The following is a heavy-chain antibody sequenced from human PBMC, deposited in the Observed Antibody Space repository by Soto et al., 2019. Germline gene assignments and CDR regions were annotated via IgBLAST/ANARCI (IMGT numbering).Heavy chain of an antibody. Sequence: QLQLQESGPGLVKPSETLSLTCTVSGGSISSSSYYWGWIRQPPGKGLEWIGSIYYSGSTYYNPSLKSRVTIAVDTSKNQFSLKMSSVTTADTAVYYCVSGITMIVVDYFDYWGQGTLVTVSS. CDR3: VSGITMIVVDYFDY. CDR2: IYYSGST. J-gene: IGHJ4*02. V-gene: IGHV4-39*01. CDR1: GGSISSSSYY. D-gene: IGHD3-22*01.